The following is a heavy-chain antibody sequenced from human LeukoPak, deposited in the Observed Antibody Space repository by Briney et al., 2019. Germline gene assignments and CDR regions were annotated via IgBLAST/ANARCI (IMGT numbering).Heavy chain of an antibody. CDR2: IYYSGST. J-gene: IGHJ4*02. V-gene: IGHV4-39*07. CDR1: GGSISSSSYY. D-gene: IGHD6-13*01. CDR3: ARGISIAAAGIVFPFDY. Sequence: PSETLSLTCTVSGGSISSSSYYWGWIRQPPGKGLEWIGSIYYSGSTYYNPSLKSRVTISVGTSKNQFSLKLSSVTAADTAVYCCARGISIAAAGIVFPFDYWGQGTLVTVSS.